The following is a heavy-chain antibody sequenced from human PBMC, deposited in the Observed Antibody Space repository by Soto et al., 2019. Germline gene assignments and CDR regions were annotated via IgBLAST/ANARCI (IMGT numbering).Heavy chain of an antibody. J-gene: IGHJ4*02. CDR2: ISGSGGST. CDR1: GFTFSSYA. V-gene: IGHV3-23*01. D-gene: IGHD1-26*01. Sequence: AGGSLRLSCAASGFTFSSYAMSWVRQAPGKGLEWVSAISGSGGSTYYADSVKGRFTISRDNSKNTLYLQMNSLRAEDTAVYYCAKAGGSYYVSPFDYWGQGTLVTVSS. CDR3: AKAGGSYYVSPFDY.